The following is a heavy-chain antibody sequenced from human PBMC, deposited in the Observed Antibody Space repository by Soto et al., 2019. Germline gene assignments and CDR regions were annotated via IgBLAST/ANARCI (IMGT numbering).Heavy chain of an antibody. CDR3: SFGYYYFYPSCPIDAFDI. J-gene: IGHJ3*02. Sequence: PGESLKISCKGSGYSFTSYWIGWVRQMPGKGLERMGIIYPGDSDTRYSPSFQGQVTISADKSISTAYLQWSSLKASDTAMYYCSFGYYYFYPSCPIDAFDIWGQGTMVTVSS. CDR2: IYPGDSDT. D-gene: IGHD3-22*01. CDR1: GYSFTSYW. V-gene: IGHV5-51*01.